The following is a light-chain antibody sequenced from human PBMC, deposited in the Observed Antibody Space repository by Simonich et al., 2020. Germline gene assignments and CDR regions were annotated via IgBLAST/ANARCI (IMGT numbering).Light chain of an antibody. CDR2: AAS. Sequence: DIQMTQSPSSLYAPVGDRVTNTCRASQSMSSYLNWYQQKPGKAPKHRIYAASSLQSGFPSRFSGSGSGTDFTLTISSLQPEDFATYYRQQSYSTPWTFGQGTKVEIK. J-gene: IGKJ1*01. V-gene: IGKV1-39*01. CDR3: QQSYSTPWT. CDR1: QSMSSY.